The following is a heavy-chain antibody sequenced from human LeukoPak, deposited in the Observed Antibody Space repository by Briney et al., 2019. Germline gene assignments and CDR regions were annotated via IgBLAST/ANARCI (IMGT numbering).Heavy chain of an antibody. Sequence: PSETLSLTCTVSGGSINSDFWSWIRQPPGKGLEWIGYIYYSGSTNYNPSLKSRVTISADTSKNQFSLKLSSVTAADTAVYYCARGVLANYYDSSPNWFDPWGQGTLVTVSS. V-gene: IGHV4-59*01. J-gene: IGHJ5*02. CDR3: ARGVLANYYDSSPNWFDP. CDR2: IYYSGST. D-gene: IGHD3-22*01. CDR1: GGSINSDF.